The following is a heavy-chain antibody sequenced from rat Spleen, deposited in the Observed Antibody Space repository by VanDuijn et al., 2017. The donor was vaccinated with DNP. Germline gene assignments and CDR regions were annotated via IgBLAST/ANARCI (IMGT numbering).Heavy chain of an antibody. Sequence: QVKLKESGPGLVQPSQTLSLTCTVSGLSLISNSVSWIRQPPGKGLEWMGTIWSNGGTDYNLAIKSRLSISRDTSKSQVFLKMNSLQTEDTATYFCARNEGEFHFDYWGQGVMVTVSS. D-gene: IGHD1-11*01. J-gene: IGHJ2*01. CDR3: ARNEGEFHFDY. V-gene: IGHV2-47*01. CDR2: IWSNGGT. CDR1: GLSLISNS.